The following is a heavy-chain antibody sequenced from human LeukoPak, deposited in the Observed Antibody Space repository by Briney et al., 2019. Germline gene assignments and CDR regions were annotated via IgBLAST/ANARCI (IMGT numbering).Heavy chain of an antibody. CDR2: IFYSGST. V-gene: IGHV4-59*01. CDR3: ARDTYDSSGYSFDY. J-gene: IGHJ4*02. CDR1: GASISSYY. D-gene: IGHD3-22*01. Sequence: SETLSLTCTVSGASISSYYWSWIRQPPGKGLEWIGYIFYSGSTNYNPSLKSRVTISVDTPKNQFSLKLSSVTAADTAVYYCARDTYDSSGYSFDYWGQGTLVTVSS.